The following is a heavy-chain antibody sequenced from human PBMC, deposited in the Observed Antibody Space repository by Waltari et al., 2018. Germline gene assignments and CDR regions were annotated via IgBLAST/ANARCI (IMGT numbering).Heavy chain of an antibody. J-gene: IGHJ4*02. CDR3: ARADPIAAADY. V-gene: IGHV4-61*09. D-gene: IGHD6-13*01. CDR2: IYTSGST. CDR1: GGSIRSGSYY. Sequence: QVQLQESGPGLVKPSQTLSLTCTVSGGSIRSGSYYWSWIRQPAGKGLEWIGYIYTSGSTNYNPSLKSRVTISVDTSKNQFSLKLSSVTAADTAVYYCARADPIAAADYWGQGTLVTVSS.